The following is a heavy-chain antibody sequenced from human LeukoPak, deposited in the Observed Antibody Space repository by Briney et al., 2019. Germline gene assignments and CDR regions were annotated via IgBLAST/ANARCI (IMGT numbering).Heavy chain of an antibody. Sequence: PGGSLRLSCAASRFTFSSYWMSWVRQAPGKGLEWVANIKQDGSEKYYVDSVKGRFTISRDNAKNSLYLQMNSLRAEDTAVYYCARDCSSTSCYLAFDIWGQGTMVTVSS. D-gene: IGHD2-2*01. J-gene: IGHJ3*02. CDR2: IKQDGSEK. CDR1: RFTFSSYW. CDR3: ARDCSSTSCYLAFDI. V-gene: IGHV3-7*01.